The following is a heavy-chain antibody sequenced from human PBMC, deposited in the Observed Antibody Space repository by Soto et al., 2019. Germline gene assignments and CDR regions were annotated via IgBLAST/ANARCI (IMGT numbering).Heavy chain of an antibody. CDR3: AKPGQQLLEFDY. D-gene: IGHD6-13*01. J-gene: IGHJ4*02. V-gene: IGHV4-39*01. Sequence: SETLSLTCTVSGGSISSSSYYWGWIRQPPGKGLEWIGSFYYSGTTYYNPSLKSRVTISVDTSKNQFSLKLRSVTAADTAVYYCAKPGQQLLEFDYWGQGTLVTVS. CDR1: GGSISSSSYY. CDR2: FYYSGTT.